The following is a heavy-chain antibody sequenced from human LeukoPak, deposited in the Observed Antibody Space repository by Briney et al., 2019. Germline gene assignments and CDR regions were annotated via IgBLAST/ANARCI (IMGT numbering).Heavy chain of an antibody. CDR3: ARAGTLQTYDIDV. V-gene: IGHV4-61*02. Sequence: SETLSLTCTGSGCSVSSGSFYWSCVRQPAGKELESIVRIYTSGSTNYNPSLKSRVTIAVDTSKNQFYLKLRSVTAADTAVYYCARAGTLQTYDIDVWGKGTPVTISS. D-gene: IGHD3-10*01. CDR2: IYTSGST. J-gene: IGHJ6*03. CDR1: GCSVSSGSFY.